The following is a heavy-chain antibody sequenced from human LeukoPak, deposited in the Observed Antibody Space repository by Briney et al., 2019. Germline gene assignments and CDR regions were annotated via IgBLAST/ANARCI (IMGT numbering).Heavy chain of an antibody. Sequence: GGSLRLSCAASGFIFSSYSMNWVRQAPGKGLEWVSAISISGDDTYYAESVKGRFTISRDNSKNTLYLRMNSLRAEDTAVYFCANPEWGTYLVGFDYWGQGTLVTVSS. D-gene: IGHD1-26*01. CDR1: GFIFSSYS. J-gene: IGHJ4*02. CDR3: ANPEWGTYLVGFDY. CDR2: ISISGDDT. V-gene: IGHV3-23*01.